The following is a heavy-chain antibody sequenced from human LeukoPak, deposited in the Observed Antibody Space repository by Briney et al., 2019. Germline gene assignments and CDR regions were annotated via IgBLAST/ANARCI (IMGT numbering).Heavy chain of an antibody. Sequence: GGSLRLSCASSVFTFIDPFFDSVLQAPGKGLECVGRTRNKANSSIPAYAASVKGRFTISRDDSKNTLYLQMSSLKTDDTAMYYCASIRGTFGYWGQGTLVTVPS. V-gene: IGHV3-72*01. CDR2: TRNKANSSIP. CDR3: ASIRGTFGY. J-gene: IGHJ4*02. CDR1: VFTFIDPF. D-gene: IGHD1-26*01.